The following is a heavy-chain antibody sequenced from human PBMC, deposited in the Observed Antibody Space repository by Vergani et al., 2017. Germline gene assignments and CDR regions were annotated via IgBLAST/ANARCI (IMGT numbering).Heavy chain of an antibody. D-gene: IGHD4-23*01. CDR2: ISSSGSTI. Sequence: EVQLVESGGGLVQPGGSLRLSCAASGFTFSSYEMNWVRQAPGQGLEWVSYISSSGSTIYYADAVKGRFTISRDNAKNSLYLQMNSLRAEDTAVYYCAREYSHDYGGTTNAFDIWGQGTMVTVSS. CDR3: AREYSHDYGGTTNAFDI. V-gene: IGHV3-48*03. CDR1: GFTFSSYE. J-gene: IGHJ3*02.